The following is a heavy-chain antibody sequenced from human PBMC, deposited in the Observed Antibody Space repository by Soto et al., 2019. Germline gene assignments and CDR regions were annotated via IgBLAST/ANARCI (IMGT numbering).Heavy chain of an antibody. Sequence: QVQLQESGPGLVKPSETLSLTCTVSGGSVSSGSYYWSWIRQPPGKGLEWIGYIYYSGSTNYNPSLKSRVTISVDTSKNQFSLKLSSVTAADTAVYYCARAFVGDSSGYYPLLDYWGQGTLVTVSS. J-gene: IGHJ4*02. CDR3: ARAFVGDSSGYYPLLDY. CDR1: GGSVSSGSYY. V-gene: IGHV4-61*01. CDR2: IYYSGST. D-gene: IGHD3-22*01.